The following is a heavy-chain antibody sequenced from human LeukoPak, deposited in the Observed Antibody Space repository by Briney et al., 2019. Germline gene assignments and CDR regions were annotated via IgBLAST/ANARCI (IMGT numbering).Heavy chain of an antibody. D-gene: IGHD6-19*01. Sequence: GASVKVSCKASGYTFTSYDINWVRQATGQGLEWMGWMNPNSGNTGYAQKFQGRVTITRNTSISTAYMELSSLRSEDTAVYYCARDTAVAGTGYGMDVWGQGTTVTVSS. CDR3: ARDTAVAGTGYGMDV. CDR2: MNPNSGNT. J-gene: IGHJ6*02. CDR1: GYTFTSYD. V-gene: IGHV1-8*03.